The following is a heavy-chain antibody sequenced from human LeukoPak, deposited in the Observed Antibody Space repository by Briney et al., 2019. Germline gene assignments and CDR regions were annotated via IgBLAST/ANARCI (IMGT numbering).Heavy chain of an antibody. CDR3: AKGKMYLDAFDI. D-gene: IGHD2-2*01. J-gene: IGHJ3*02. CDR1: GFTFSSSA. CDR2: ISGSGSST. Sequence: GGSLRLSCAASGFTFSSSAMSWVRQAPGKGLEWVSAISGSGSSTHYADSMKGRFTISRDNSKNTLYLQMNSLRADDTAVYYCAKGKMYLDAFDIWGQGTMVTVSS. V-gene: IGHV3-23*01.